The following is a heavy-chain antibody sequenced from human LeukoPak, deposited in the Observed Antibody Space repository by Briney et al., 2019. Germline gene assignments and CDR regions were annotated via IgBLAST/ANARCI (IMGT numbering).Heavy chain of an antibody. CDR3: ANLKVGAAPDAFDI. CDR1: GFTFSTYG. Sequence: GGSLRLSCAASGFTFSTYGMSWVRQAPGKGLEWVSTISGSGGSTYYADSVKGRFTISRDNVKKTLSLQMNSLRAEDTAVYYCANLKVGAAPDAFDIWGQGTMVTVSS. V-gene: IGHV3-23*01. CDR2: ISGSGGST. D-gene: IGHD3-10*01. J-gene: IGHJ3*02.